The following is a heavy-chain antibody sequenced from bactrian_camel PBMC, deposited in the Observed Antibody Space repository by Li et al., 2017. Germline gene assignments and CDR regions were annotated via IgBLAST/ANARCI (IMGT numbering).Heavy chain of an antibody. D-gene: IGHD6*01. V-gene: IGHV3S40*01. J-gene: IGHJ7*01. CDR2: INGGGDRR. Sequence: EVQLVESGGGSVESGGSLRLSCTASGYSRNRISMGWYRQVPGKELEWVSGINGGGDRRYYGAFVRGRFTISRDNAKNTVYLQLNSLKTEDMAMYYCAKGSWYAPYYGMDTWGKGTQVTVS. CDR1: GYSRNRIS.